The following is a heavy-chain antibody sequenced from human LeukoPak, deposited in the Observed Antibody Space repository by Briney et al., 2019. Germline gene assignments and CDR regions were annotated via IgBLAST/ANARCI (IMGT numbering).Heavy chain of an antibody. CDR1: GGSISSSSYY. V-gene: IGHV4-39*07. Sequence: PSETLSLTCTVSGGSISSSSYYWGWIRQPPGKGLEWIGSIYYSGSTYYNPSLKSRVTISVDTSKNQFSLKLSSVTAADTAVYYCARGQSSGWYGWYFDLWGRGTLVTVSS. CDR3: ARGQSSGWYGWYFDL. CDR2: IYYSGST. D-gene: IGHD6-19*01. J-gene: IGHJ2*01.